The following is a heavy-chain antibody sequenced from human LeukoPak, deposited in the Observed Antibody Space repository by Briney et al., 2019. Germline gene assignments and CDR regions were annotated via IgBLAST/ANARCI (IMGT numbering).Heavy chain of an antibody. CDR1: GFTFSRYW. CDR3: ARDYDSSGYYSFQH. J-gene: IGHJ1*01. V-gene: IGHV3-74*01. D-gene: IGHD3-22*01. Sequence: GGSLRLSCAASGFTFSRYWMHWVRQAPGRGLVWVSRINGDGSSIRYADSVKGRFTNSGDNAKNTLYLQMNSLRAEDTAVYYCARDYDSSGYYSFQHWGQGTLVTVSS. CDR2: INGDGSSI.